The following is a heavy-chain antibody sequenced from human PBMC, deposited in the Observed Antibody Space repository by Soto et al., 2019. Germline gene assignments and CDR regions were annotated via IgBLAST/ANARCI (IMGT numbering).Heavy chain of an antibody. Sequence: WGFLRLSCAAAEFTLSNYAMSWVRQAPGKGLEWVSAISYGGGTTYYADSVKGRFTISRDNSKNTLYLQMNSLRAEDTAVYYCAKNPGYYYDSTGYHFDYWGQGTLVNVSS. D-gene: IGHD3-22*01. J-gene: IGHJ4*02. V-gene: IGHV3-23*01. CDR2: ISYGGGTT. CDR3: AKNPGYYYDSTGYHFDY. CDR1: EFTLSNYA.